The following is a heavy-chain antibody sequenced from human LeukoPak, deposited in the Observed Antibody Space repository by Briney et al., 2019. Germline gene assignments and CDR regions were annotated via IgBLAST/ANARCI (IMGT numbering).Heavy chain of an antibody. J-gene: IGHJ5*02. CDR1: GGSISSSSYY. Sequence: SETLSLTCTVSGGSISSSSYYWGWIRQPPGKGLEWIGSIYYSGSTYYNPSLKSRVTISVDTSKNQFSLKLSSVTAADTAVYYCARRVPPGIAAAGTWFDPWGQGTLVTVSS. D-gene: IGHD6-13*01. V-gene: IGHV4-39*01. CDR2: IYYSGST. CDR3: ARRVPPGIAAAGTWFDP.